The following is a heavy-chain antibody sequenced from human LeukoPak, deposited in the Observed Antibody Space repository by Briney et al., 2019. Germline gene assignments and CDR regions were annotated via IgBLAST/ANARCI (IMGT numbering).Heavy chain of an antibody. CDR2: IKEDGSEN. Sequence: GGSLRLSCAASGFTLSRYWMTWVRQAPGKGLEWVANIKEDGSENSYVESVKGRFTISRDNAKNSLYLQLNSLRAEDTAVYFCARRRYSDYWGQGTLVTVSS. CDR3: ARRRYSDY. V-gene: IGHV3-7*01. CDR1: GFTLSRYW. J-gene: IGHJ4*02.